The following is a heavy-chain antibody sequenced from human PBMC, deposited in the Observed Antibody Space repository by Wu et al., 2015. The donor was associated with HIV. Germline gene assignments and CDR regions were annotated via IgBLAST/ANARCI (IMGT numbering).Heavy chain of an antibody. V-gene: IGHV1-69*11. Sequence: QVQLVQSGAEVRKPGSSVKVSCKASGGTFSRSGFSWVRQVPGQGFEWMGRIIPIHGAANYAQKFEGRVTITADESTSTAYMDLSSLTSEDTAMYYCARSFSGGSSWYMRPLNPFDIWGQGTLVTVSS. CDR2: IIPIHGAA. D-gene: IGHD6-13*01. CDR1: GGTFSRSG. CDR3: ARSFSGGSSWYMRPLNPFDI. J-gene: IGHJ3*02.